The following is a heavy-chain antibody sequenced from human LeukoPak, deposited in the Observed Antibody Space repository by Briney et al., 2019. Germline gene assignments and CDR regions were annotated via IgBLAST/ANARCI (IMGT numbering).Heavy chain of an antibody. CDR2: INTDGSST. J-gene: IGHJ4*02. V-gene: IGHV3-74*01. D-gene: IGHD6-19*01. CDR3: AREAVAGNYFDN. CDR1: GFTFSSYW. Sequence: GGSLRLSCAASGFTFSSYWMHWVRQAPGEGLVWVSRINTDGSSTNYADSVKGRFTISRDNAKNSLYLQMNSLRDEDTAVYYCAREAVAGNYFDNWGQGTLVTVSS.